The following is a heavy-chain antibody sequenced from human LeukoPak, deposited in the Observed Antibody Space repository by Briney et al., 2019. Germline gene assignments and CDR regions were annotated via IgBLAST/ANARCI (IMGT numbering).Heavy chain of an antibody. D-gene: IGHD2-21*02. CDR1: GYTFTSYD. J-gene: IGHJ4*02. CDR2: MNPNSGNT. CDR3: ARSSVVTAMVHLDY. V-gene: IGHV1-8*03. Sequence: GASVTVSCKASGYTFTSYDINWVRQAAGQGLEWMGWMNPNSGNTVYAQKFQGRVTITRNTSISTAYMELSSLRSEDTAVYYCARSSVVTAMVHLDYWGQGTLVTVSS.